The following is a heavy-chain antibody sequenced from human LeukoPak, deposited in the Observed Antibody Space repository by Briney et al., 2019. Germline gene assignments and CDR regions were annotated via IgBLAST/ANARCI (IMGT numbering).Heavy chain of an antibody. V-gene: IGHV3-66*01. D-gene: IGHD3-22*01. CDR3: AGGKRPYDSSGFYWFDY. J-gene: IGHJ4*02. CDR2: IYVGGTT. Sequence: SGGSLRLSCATSGFTFSNAWMSWVRQAPGKGLEWVSIIYVGGTTYYADSVKGRFTISRDNSKNTLYLQMNSLRAEDTAVFYCAGGKRPYDSSGFYWFDYWGQGTLVTVSS. CDR1: GFTFSNAW.